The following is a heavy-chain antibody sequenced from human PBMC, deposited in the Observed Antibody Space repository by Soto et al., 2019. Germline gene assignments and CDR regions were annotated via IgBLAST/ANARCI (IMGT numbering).Heavy chain of an antibody. CDR2: FFWDDDT. V-gene: IGHV2-5*02. CDR1: GFSLTTNGVG. CDR3: ARSRAAWTNAFDV. Sequence: QIALKESGPALVKPTQTLTLTCSFSGFSLTTNGVGVGWIRQPPGKALEWLAIFFWDDDTRYSLSLKSRLTTTKDASRNLVVPTMPNMAPADTGTYYCARSRAAWTNAFDVWGQGTFVSVSS. J-gene: IGHJ3*01. D-gene: IGHD3-10*01.